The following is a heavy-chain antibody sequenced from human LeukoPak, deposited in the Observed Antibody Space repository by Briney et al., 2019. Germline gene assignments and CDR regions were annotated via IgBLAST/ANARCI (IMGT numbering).Heavy chain of an antibody. CDR2: VRGSGTDT. J-gene: IGHJ4*02. D-gene: IGHD5-12*01. CDR1: GFTFSTYA. CDR3: AKTSRVNSAYDSPFHY. V-gene: IGHV3-23*01. Sequence: GGSLRLSCAASGFTFSTYAMSWVRQAPGKGLEWVSAVRGSGTDTYYADSVKGRFTISRDNSKNTLYLQMNSLRAEDTAIYYCAKTSRVNSAYDSPFHYWGLGTPVTFSS.